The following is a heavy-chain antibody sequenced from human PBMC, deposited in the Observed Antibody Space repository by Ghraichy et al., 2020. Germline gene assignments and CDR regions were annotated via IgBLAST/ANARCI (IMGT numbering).Heavy chain of an antibody. CDR2: INHSGST. D-gene: IGHD2-2*02. CDR1: GGSFSGYY. CDR3: ARGSCSSTSCYRDGYYYYYGMDV. J-gene: IGHJ6*02. V-gene: IGHV4-34*01. Sequence: GSLRLSCAVYGGSFSGYYWSWIRQPPGKGLEWIGEINHSGSTNYNPSLKSRVTISVDTSKNQFSLKLSSVTAADTAVYYCARGSCSSTSCYRDGYYYYYGMDVWGQGTTVTVSS.